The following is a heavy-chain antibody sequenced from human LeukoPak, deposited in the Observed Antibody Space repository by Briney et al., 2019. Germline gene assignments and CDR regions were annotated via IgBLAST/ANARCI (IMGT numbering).Heavy chain of an antibody. CDR2: IYTSVST. Sequence: PSETLSLTCPVSGGSVSSSRYYWSWIRQPAGKGLEWIGRIYTSVSTNYNPSLKSRVTMSVDTSKNQFSLKLSSVTAADTAVYYCARALVPYYDILTGYYKHPIDAFDIWGQGTKVTVSS. D-gene: IGHD3-9*01. CDR1: GGSVSSSRYY. CDR3: ARALVPYYDILTGYYKHPIDAFDI. V-gene: IGHV4-61*02. J-gene: IGHJ3*02.